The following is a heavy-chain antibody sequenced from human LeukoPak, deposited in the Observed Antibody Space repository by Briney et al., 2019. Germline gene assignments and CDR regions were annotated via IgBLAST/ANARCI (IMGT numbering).Heavy chain of an antibody. V-gene: IGHV1-18*01. CDR2: ISAYNGNT. J-gene: IGHJ3*02. D-gene: IGHD3-10*01. CDR1: GYTFTTYG. Sequence: ASVKVSCKASGYTFTTYGIIWVRQAPGQGLEWMGWISAYNGNTNYAQKLQGRVTMTTDTSTTTAYMELRSLRSDDTAVYYCARGGSITTIRGVIITDAFDIWAKGQWSPSLQ. CDR3: ARGGSITTIRGVIITDAFDI.